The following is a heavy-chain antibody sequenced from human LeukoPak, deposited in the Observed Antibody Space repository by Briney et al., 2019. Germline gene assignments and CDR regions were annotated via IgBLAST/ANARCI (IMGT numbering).Heavy chain of an antibody. CDR2: INQDGTEK. CDR3: TTSIVGATLTEEFDY. V-gene: IGHV3-7*03. Sequence: GGSLRLSCAASGFTFSSYWMSWVRQAPGEGLEWVAKINQDGTEKAYVDSVRGRFTISRDNAKNSLFLQMNSLRAEDTAVYYCTTSIVGATLTEEFDYWGQGTLVTVSS. CDR1: GFTFSSYW. J-gene: IGHJ4*02. D-gene: IGHD1-26*01.